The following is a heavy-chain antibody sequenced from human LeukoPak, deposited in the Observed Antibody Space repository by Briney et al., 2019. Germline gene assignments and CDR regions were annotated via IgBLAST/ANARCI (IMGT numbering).Heavy chain of an antibody. V-gene: IGHV4-61*02. Sequence: SETLSLTCTVSGDSISSSRHYWSWIRQPAGKGLEWVGRIYPSGNTNYNPSLKSRVTISLDTSKNQFSLNLRSVTAADTAVYYCARVGASWFDPWGQGTLVTVSS. CDR1: GDSISSSRHY. CDR3: ARVGASWFDP. D-gene: IGHD4/OR15-4a*01. J-gene: IGHJ5*02. CDR2: IYPSGNT.